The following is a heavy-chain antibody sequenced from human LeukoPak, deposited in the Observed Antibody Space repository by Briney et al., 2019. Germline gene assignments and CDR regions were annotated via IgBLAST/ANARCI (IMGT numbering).Heavy chain of an antibody. J-gene: IGHJ4*02. CDR2: ISSDGSST. Sequence: GGSLRLSCVASGFNISDYWMHWVRQGPGKGLVWVSRISSDGSSTSYADSMKGRFTISRDNAKNTLYLQMSSLRAEDTAVYYCARSLGWYDYWGQGALVTVSS. CDR3: ARSLGWYDY. CDR1: GFNISDYW. D-gene: IGHD6-19*01. V-gene: IGHV3-74*01.